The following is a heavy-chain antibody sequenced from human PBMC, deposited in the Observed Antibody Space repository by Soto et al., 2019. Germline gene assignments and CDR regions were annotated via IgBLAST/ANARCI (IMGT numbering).Heavy chain of an antibody. V-gene: IGHV4-31*02. CDR3: ARVQYNRTFDY. J-gene: IGHJ4*02. D-gene: IGHD1-20*01. CDR2: IYYSGST. CDR1: GGSISSGGYY. Sequence: SETLSLTCTVSGGSISSGGYYWSWIRQHPGKGLEWIGNIYYSGSTYYKPSLKSRVTISVDTSKNQFSLKLSFLIAADTAVYYCARVQYNRTFDYWGQGTLVPVSS.